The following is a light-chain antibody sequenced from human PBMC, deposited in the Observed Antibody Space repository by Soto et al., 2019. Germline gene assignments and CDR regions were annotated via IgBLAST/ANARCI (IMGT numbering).Light chain of an antibody. V-gene: IGKV1-39*01. CDR2: AAS. CDR3: QQSDSTPRT. CDR1: QGISIY. J-gene: IGKJ1*01. Sequence: DIQITQSPSSLSASVGDRGTITCRASQGISIYLHWYQQKPGKAPKLLIYAASSLQSGVPSRFSGSGSGTDFTLTINSLQPEDFATYYCQQSDSTPRTFGQGTNVDI.